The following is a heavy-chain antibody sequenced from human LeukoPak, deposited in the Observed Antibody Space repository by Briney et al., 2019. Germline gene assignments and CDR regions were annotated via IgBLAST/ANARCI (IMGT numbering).Heavy chain of an antibody. D-gene: IGHD3-22*01. Sequence: GESLKISCKGSGYSFTSYWIGWVRQMPGKGLEWMGIIYPGDSDTRYSPSFQGQVTISADKSISTAYLQWSSLKASDTAMYYCARHGVLADDSSGYYWAVDYWGQGTLVTVSS. CDR2: IYPGDSDT. V-gene: IGHV5-51*01. CDR3: ARHGVLADDSSGYYWAVDY. CDR1: GYSFTSYW. J-gene: IGHJ4*02.